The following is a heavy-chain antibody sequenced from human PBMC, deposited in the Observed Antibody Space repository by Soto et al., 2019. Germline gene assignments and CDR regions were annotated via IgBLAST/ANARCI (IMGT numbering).Heavy chain of an antibody. CDR3: ARVHTSGWFADS. Sequence: EVQLLESGGGLVQPGGSLRLSCGAPGFIFDDYAMMWVRQTPGKGLEWVSATRGSGVTTYYADSVKGRFTISRDNSENTLYLQMNSLRADDTALYYCARVHTSGWFADSWGQGTRVTVSS. CDR1: GFIFDDYA. V-gene: IGHV3-23*01. D-gene: IGHD6-19*01. CDR2: TRGSGVTT. J-gene: IGHJ4*02.